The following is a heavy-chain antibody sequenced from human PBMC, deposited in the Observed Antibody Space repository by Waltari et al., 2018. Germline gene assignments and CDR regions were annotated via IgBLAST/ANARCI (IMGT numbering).Heavy chain of an antibody. V-gene: IGHV4-4*07. J-gene: IGHJ3*02. D-gene: IGHD6-19*01. Sequence: QVQLQESGPGLVKPSETLSLTCTVSGGSISSYYWSWIRQPAGKGLEWIGRIYTSGSTNYNPALKSRVTMSGDTSKNQFSRKLSSVTAADTAVYYCARDAPKAVAGTGESNAFDIWGQGTMVTVSS. CDR3: ARDAPKAVAGTGESNAFDI. CDR1: GGSISSYY. CDR2: IYTSGST.